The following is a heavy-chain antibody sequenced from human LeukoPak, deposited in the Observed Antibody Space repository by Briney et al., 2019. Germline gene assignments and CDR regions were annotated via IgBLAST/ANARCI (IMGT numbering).Heavy chain of an antibody. CDR3: ARMSNWNYQGFDS. D-gene: IGHD1-7*01. V-gene: IGHV1-18*01. J-gene: IGHJ4*02. CDR1: SYTFTNYD. Sequence: ASVKVSCKASSYTFTNYDINWVRQAPGQGLGWMGWIGPYNGNTNYAQRLQGRVTMTTDTSTSTAYMELRSLRSDDTAVYYCARMSNWNYQGFDSWGQGTLVTVSS. CDR2: IGPYNGNT.